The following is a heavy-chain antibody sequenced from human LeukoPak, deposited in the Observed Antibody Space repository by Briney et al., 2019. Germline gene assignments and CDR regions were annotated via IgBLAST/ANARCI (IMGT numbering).Heavy chain of an antibody. CDR2: ISPYNGNT. CDR1: GYTFTRYG. J-gene: IGHJ6*03. V-gene: IGHV1-18*01. CDR3: AREGTKLPWFGELRITRYYYYYMDV. D-gene: IGHD3-10*01. Sequence: GASVKVSCKASGYTFTRYGISWVRQAPGQALEWMGWISPYNGNTKYAQKLQGRVTMTTDTSTSTANMELRSLRSDDTAVYYCAREGTKLPWFGELRITRYYYYYMDVWGKGTTVTISS.